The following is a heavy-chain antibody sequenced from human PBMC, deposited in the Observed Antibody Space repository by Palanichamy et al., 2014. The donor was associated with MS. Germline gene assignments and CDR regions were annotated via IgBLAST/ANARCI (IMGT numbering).Heavy chain of an antibody. CDR2: IRSKAKDYAT. CDR3: VQIPGDYFNGMDV. CDR1: GFRFSDSA. D-gene: IGHD4-17*01. J-gene: IGHJ6*02. V-gene: IGHV3-73*01. Sequence: EVQLVESGGGLVQPGGSLKLSCVVSGFRFSDSAMHRVRQASGKGLEWVGRIRSKAKDYATAYSASVRGRFTVSRDDPKNTAYLQMNSLKSEDTAVYYCVQIPGDYFNGMDVWGQGTAVTVSS.